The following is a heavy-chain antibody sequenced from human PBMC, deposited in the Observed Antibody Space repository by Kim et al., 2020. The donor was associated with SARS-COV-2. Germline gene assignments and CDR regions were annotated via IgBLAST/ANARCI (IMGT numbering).Heavy chain of an antibody. V-gene: IGHV1-69*13. Sequence: SVKVSCKASGGTFSSYAISWVRQAPGQGLEWMGGIIPIFGTANYAQKFQGRVTITADESTSTASMELSSLRSEDTAVYYCARGGGQQPPYYYYYGMDVWGQGTTVTVSS. CDR2: IIPIFGTA. CDR1: GGTFSSYA. D-gene: IGHD6-13*01. J-gene: IGHJ6*02. CDR3: ARGGGQQPPYYYYYGMDV.